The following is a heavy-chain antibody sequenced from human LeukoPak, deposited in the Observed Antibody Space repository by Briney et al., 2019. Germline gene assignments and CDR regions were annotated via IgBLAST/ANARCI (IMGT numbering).Heavy chain of an antibody. CDR2: ISYDGSNK. Sequence: GGSLRLSCAASGFTFSSYGMHWVRQAPGKGLEWVAVISYDGSNKYYADSVKGRFTISRDNSKNTLYLQMNSLRAEDTAVYYCAKSNVRPLRLGELSSDAFDIWGQGTMVTVSS. J-gene: IGHJ3*02. D-gene: IGHD3-16*02. V-gene: IGHV3-30*18. CDR1: GFTFSSYG. CDR3: AKSNVRPLRLGELSSDAFDI.